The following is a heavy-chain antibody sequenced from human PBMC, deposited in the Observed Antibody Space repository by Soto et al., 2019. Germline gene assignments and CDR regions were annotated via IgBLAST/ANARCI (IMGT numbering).Heavy chain of an antibody. CDR1: GGSISSSNW. D-gene: IGHD3-10*01. V-gene: IGHV4-4*02. CDR2: IYHSGST. Sequence: SETLSLTCAVSGGSISSSNWWSWVRQPPGKGLEWIGEIYHSGSTNYNPSLKSRVTISVDKSKNQFSLKLSSVTAADTAVYYCASGRGSGSYFPPCYWGQGTLVTVSS. J-gene: IGHJ4*02. CDR3: ASGRGSGSYFPPCY.